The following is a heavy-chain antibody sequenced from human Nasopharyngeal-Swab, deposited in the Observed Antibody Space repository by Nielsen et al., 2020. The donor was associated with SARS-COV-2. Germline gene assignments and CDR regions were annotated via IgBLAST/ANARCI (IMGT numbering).Heavy chain of an antibody. Sequence: GESLKISRAASGFSFNNHGMHWVRQAPGKGLEWVAVIWSDGQTTKYADSVKGRLTISRDKSRNTLYLQMNNLRVEDTAIYYCAREGPYSGTNVFDIWGQGTMVTVSS. D-gene: IGHD5-12*01. CDR3: AREGPYSGTNVFDI. J-gene: IGHJ3*02. CDR1: GFSFNNHG. CDR2: IWSDGQTT. V-gene: IGHV3-33*01.